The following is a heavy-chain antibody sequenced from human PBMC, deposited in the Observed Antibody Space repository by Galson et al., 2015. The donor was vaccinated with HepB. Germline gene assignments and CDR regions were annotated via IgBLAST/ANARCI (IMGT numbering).Heavy chain of an antibody. CDR3: TTEDIVVVPAAAYDAFDI. CDR2: IKSKTDGGTT. V-gene: IGHV3-15*07. D-gene: IGHD2-2*01. J-gene: IGHJ3*02. Sequence: SLRLSCAASGFTFSNAWMNWVRQAPGKGLEWVGRIKSKTDGGTTDYAAPVKGRFTISRDDSKNTLYLQMNSLKTEDTAVYYCTTEDIVVVPAAAYDAFDIWGQGTMVTVSS. CDR1: GFTFSNAW.